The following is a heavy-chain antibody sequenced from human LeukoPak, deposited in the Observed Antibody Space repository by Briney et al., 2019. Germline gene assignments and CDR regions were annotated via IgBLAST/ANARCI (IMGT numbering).Heavy chain of an antibody. CDR3: ARVASGYIYGLPLKFFFDD. D-gene: IGHD5-18*01. J-gene: IGHJ4*02. V-gene: IGHV3-11*01. CDR2: ISNSGTTI. CDR1: GFTFSDHY. Sequence: GGSLRLSCAASGFTFSDHYMTWIRQAPGKGLEWVSYISNSGTTIYYAGSMRGRFTVSRDNAKSSLFLQMNSLRVDDTAVYYCARVASGYIYGLPLKFFFDDWGQGTLVTVSS.